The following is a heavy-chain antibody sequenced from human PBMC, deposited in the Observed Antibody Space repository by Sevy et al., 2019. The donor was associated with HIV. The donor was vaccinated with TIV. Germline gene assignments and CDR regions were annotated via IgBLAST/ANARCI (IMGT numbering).Heavy chain of an antibody. V-gene: IGHV4-34*01. CDR1: GESSTGYY. CDR2: INLAGRT. J-gene: IGHJ6*02. D-gene: IGHD3-10*01. Sequence: KQSQTLSLTCAVYGESSTGYYCSWIRQPPGKGLEWIGVINLAGRTHYNPSLKSRVTIAVDTSNTQFSLNLSSVTAADTAIYYCARHHYGPGSSFYYYGMDVWDQGTTVTVSS. CDR3: ARHHYGPGSSFYYYGMDV.